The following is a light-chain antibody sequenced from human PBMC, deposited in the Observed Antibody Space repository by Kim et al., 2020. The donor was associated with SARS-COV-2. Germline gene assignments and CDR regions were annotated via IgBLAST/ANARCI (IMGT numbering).Light chain of an antibody. Sequence: PSVRGKVTITCRASQDIRNELGWYQQNPGRAPKHLIYGASSLQSAVPSRFSGSRSETEFALTISSVQPEDFATYFCLQHSTYPFTFGQGTRLEIK. CDR2: GAS. V-gene: IGKV1-17*01. CDR3: LQHSTYPFT. CDR1: QDIRNE. J-gene: IGKJ5*01.